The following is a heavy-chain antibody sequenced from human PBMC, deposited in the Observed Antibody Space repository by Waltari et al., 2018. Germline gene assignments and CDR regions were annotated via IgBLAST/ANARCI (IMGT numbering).Heavy chain of an antibody. Sequence: EVHLVESGGGLVQPGGSLRLSCAASGFTFSSYWMSWVRQAPGKGVKGVANINQDGNKRYDVDSVEGRFTIARDNAKNSLYLQMNSLRAEDTAVYYCARDQMVTVTDDNWFDSWGQGNLVTVSS. D-gene: IGHD4-17*01. V-gene: IGHV3-7*01. J-gene: IGHJ5*01. CDR3: ARDQMVTVTDDNWFDS. CDR1: GFTFSSYW. CDR2: INQDGNKR.